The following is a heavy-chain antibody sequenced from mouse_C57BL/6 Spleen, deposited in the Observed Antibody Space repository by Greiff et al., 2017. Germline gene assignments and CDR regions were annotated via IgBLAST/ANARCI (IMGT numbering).Heavy chain of an antibody. D-gene: IGHD2-2*01. CDR3: ARLGYGSFAY. V-gene: IGHV1-61*01. J-gene: IGHJ3*01. CDR2: IYPSDSET. Sequence: QVQLQQPGAELVRPGSSLKLSCKASGYTFTSYWMDWVKQRPGQGLEWIGNIYPSDSETHYNQKFKDKATLTVDKSSSTAYMQLSSLTSEDSAVYFCARLGYGSFAYWGQGTLVTVSA. CDR1: GYTFTSYW.